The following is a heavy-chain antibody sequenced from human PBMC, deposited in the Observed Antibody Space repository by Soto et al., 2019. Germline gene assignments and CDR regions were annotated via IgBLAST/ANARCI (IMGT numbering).Heavy chain of an antibody. D-gene: IGHD4-17*01. CDR2: IKSKTDGGTT. CDR3: TRGITVTTSVHYYYYYMDV. CDR1: GFTFSNAW. J-gene: IGHJ6*03. Sequence: GGSLRLSCAASGFTFSNAWMSWVRQAPGKGLEWVGRIKSKTDGGTTDYAAPVKGRFTISRDDSKNTLYLQMNSLKTEDTAVYYCTRGITVTTSVHYYYYYMDVWGKGPRSPSP. V-gene: IGHV3-15*01.